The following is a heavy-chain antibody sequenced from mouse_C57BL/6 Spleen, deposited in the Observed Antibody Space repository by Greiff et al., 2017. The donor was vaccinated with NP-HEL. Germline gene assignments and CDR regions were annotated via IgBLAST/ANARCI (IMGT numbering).Heavy chain of an antibody. J-gene: IGHJ2*01. CDR2: ISDGGSYT. Sequence: EVQRVESGGGLVKPGGSLKLSCAASGFTFSSYAMSWVRQTPEKRLEWVATISDGGSYTYYPDNVKGRFTISRDNAKNNLYLQMSHLKSEDTAMYYCARGDYYGSYYFDYWGQGTTLTVSS. CDR1: GFTFSSYA. V-gene: IGHV5-4*01. CDR3: ARGDYYGSYYFDY. D-gene: IGHD1-1*01.